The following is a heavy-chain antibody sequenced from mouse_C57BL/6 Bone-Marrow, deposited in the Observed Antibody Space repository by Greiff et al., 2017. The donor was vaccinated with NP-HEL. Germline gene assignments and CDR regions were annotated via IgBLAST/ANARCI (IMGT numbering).Heavy chain of an antibody. Sequence: EVQLQQSGPELVKPGASVKISCKASGYTFTDYYMNWVKQSHGKSLEWIGDINPNNGGTSYNQKFKGKATLTVDKSSSTAYMELRSLTSEDSAVYYCARGGYYDSWFAYWGQGTLVTVSA. CDR2: INPNNGGT. CDR1: GYTFTDYY. V-gene: IGHV1-26*01. CDR3: ARGGYYDSWFAY. D-gene: IGHD2-4*01. J-gene: IGHJ3*01.